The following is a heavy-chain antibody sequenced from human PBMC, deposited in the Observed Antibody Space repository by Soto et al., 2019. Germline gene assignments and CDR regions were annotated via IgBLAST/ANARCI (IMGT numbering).Heavy chain of an antibody. D-gene: IGHD1-26*01. Sequence: GGSLRLSCAASGFTFSSYAMHWVRQAPGKGLEWVAVISYDGSNKYYADSVKGRFTISRDNSKNTLYLQMNSLRAEDTAVYYCARGWELHYFDYWGQGTLVTVSS. V-gene: IGHV3-30-3*01. J-gene: IGHJ4*02. CDR1: GFTFSSYA. CDR2: ISYDGSNK. CDR3: ARGWELHYFDY.